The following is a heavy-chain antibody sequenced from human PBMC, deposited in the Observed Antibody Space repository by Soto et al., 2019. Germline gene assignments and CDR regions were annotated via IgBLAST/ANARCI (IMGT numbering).Heavy chain of an antibody. CDR2: INPSGGST. D-gene: IGHD3-22*01. V-gene: IGHV1-46*01. J-gene: IGHJ4*02. CDR1: GYSFTSYY. CDR3: ARGSGYYYWDDY. Sequence: ASVKVSCKASGYSFTSYYMHWVRQAPGQGLEWMGVINPSGGSTSYAQKFQGRVTITRDTSASTAYMELSSLRSEDTAVYYCARGSGYYYWDDYWGQGTLVTVSS.